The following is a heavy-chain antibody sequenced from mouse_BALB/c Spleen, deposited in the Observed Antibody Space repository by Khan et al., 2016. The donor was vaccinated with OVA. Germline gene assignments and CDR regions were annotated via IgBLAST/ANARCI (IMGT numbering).Heavy chain of an antibody. J-gene: IGHJ2*01. CDR1: GYTFTSSV. CDR2: IYPFNDGT. V-gene: IGHV1S136*01. D-gene: IGHD2-14*01. CDR3: ARNYRYDVYFDY. Sequence: VQLQQSGPELVKPGASVKMSCTASGYTFTSSVIHWVRQKSGQGLDWIGYIYPFNDGTKYNEKFEGKATLTSDKSSSTAYMELSSLTSEDSAVXYCARNYRYDVYFDYWGQGTTLTVSS.